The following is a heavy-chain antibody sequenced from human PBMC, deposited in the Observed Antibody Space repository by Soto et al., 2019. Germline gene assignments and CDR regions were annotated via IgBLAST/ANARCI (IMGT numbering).Heavy chain of an antibody. CDR3: ARESGGATATLDYYYFYMDV. CDR2: INPNSGVT. D-gene: IGHD5-12*01. Sequence: QVQLVQSGAEVRKPGASVTVSCRSSGDSFNDYYIHWVRQAPGQGLEWMGWINPNSGVTKYAQKFQGWVSITRDTSIRTVYMQVSRLRSDASAVYYCARESGGATATLDYYYFYMDVWGTGTTVTVSS. V-gene: IGHV1-2*04. J-gene: IGHJ6*03. CDR1: GDSFNDYY.